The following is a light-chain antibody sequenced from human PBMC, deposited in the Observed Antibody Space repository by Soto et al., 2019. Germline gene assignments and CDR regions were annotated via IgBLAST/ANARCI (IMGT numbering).Light chain of an antibody. CDR2: GAS. CDR1: QSVSSSY. CDR3: QQYGSSPLT. Sequence: EIVLTQSPGTLSLSPGERATLSCRASQSVSSSYLAWYQQKPGQAPRLLIYGASSRATGIPDSFSGSGSGTDFTLTISRLEPEDFAVYSCQQYGSSPLTFVGGTKVEIK. V-gene: IGKV3-20*01. J-gene: IGKJ4*01.